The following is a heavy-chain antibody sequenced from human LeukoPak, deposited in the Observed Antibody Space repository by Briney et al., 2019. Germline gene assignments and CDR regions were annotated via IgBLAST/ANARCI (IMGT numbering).Heavy chain of an antibody. CDR1: GYTFINYG. CDR2: ISAYNGNT. D-gene: IGHD6-19*01. CDR3: ARVLAVAGNLDY. J-gene: IGHJ4*02. Sequence: ASVKVSCKASGYTFINYGISWVRQAPGQGLDWLGWISAYNGNTNYAQKLQGRVTMTTDTSTSTAYMELRSLRSDDTAVYYCARVLAVAGNLDYWGQGTLVTVSS. V-gene: IGHV1-18*01.